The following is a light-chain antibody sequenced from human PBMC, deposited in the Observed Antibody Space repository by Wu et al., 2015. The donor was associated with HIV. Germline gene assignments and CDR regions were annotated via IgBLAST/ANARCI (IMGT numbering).Light chain of an antibody. CDR3: QQGTNWLT. CDR2: KAS. J-gene: IGKJ4*01. V-gene: IGKV1-5*03. CDR1: QSISSW. Sequence: DIQVAQSPTSLSASVGDRVTITCRTSQSISSWLAWYQQKPGKAPKLLIYKASTLESGVPSRFNGSGSGTEFTLTISSLEPEDFAVYYCQQGTNWLTFGGGTKVEIK.